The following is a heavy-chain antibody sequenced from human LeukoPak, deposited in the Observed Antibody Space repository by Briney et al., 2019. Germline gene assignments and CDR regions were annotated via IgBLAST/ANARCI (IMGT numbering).Heavy chain of an antibody. J-gene: IGHJ6*02. CDR2: IIPIFGTA. CDR1: GGTFSSCA. V-gene: IGHV1-69*01. D-gene: IGHD4-23*01. Sequence: SVKVSCKASGGTFSSCAISWVRQAPGQGLEWMGGIIPIFGTANYAQKFQGRVTITADESTSTAYMELSSLRSEDTAVYYCARAPVDPYYYYGMDVWGQGTTVTVSS. CDR3: ARAPVDPYYYYGMDV.